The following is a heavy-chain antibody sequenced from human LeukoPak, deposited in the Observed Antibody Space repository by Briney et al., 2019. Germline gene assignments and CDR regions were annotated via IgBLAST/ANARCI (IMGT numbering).Heavy chain of an antibody. V-gene: IGHV3-74*01. CDR2: ITHDATQT. CDR3: VRDYSVDRVAH. D-gene: IGHD5-12*01. CDR1: GFPFSDTW. Sequence: GGSLRLSCAASGFPFSDTWMHWVRQAPGKGLLWVSRITHDATQTAYADSVKGRLIISRDNAKHMLYLQMNSLRVEDTAIYYCVRDYSVDRVAHWGQGTLVTVSS. J-gene: IGHJ4*02.